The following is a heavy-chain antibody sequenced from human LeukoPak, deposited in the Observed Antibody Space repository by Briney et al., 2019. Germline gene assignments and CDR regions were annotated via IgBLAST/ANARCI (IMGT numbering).Heavy chain of an antibody. CDR2: ISYDGSNK. Sequence: GRSLRLSCAASGFTFSSYAMLWVRQAPGKGLEWVAVISYDGSNKYYADSVKGRFTIYRDNSKNTPYLQMNSLRADDTSVYYCARDSGDGYNYFDYWGQGTLVTVSS. V-gene: IGHV3-30*07. CDR3: ARDSGDGYNYFDY. CDR1: GFTFSSYA. J-gene: IGHJ4*02. D-gene: IGHD5-24*01.